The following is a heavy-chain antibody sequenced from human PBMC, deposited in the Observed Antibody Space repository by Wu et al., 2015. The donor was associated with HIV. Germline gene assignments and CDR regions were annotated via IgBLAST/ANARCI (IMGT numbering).Heavy chain of an antibody. CDR1: RDTFTSYA. V-gene: IGHV1-69*13. CDR3: ARDRIMDNWFDP. J-gene: IGHJ5*02. Sequence: QVQLVQSGGEVKKTGASVKVSCKASRDTFTSYAINWVRQAPGQGLQWMGGIIPVFHTANYAQKFQGRVTITADESTSTAYMELTGLRSDDTAVYFCARDRIMDNWFDPWGQGTLVTVSS. CDR2: IIPVFHTA.